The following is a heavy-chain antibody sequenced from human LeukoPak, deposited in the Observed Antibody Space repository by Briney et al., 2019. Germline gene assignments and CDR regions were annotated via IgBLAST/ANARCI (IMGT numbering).Heavy chain of an antibody. J-gene: IGHJ3*02. CDR1: GFTFSSYE. D-gene: IGHD3-22*01. CDR3: ARGAPKITMIVVVKEGQDAFDI. CDR2: ISSSGSTI. V-gene: IGHV3-48*03. Sequence: GGSLRLSCAASGFTFSSYEMNWVRQAPGKGLEWVSYISSSGSTIYYADSVKGRFTISRDNAKNSLYLQMNSLRAEDTAVYYCARGAPKITMIVVVKEGQDAFDIWGQGTMVTVSS.